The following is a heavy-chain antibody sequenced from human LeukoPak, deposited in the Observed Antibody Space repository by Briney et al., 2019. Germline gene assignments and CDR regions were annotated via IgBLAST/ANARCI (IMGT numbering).Heavy chain of an antibody. Sequence: SETLSLTCTVSGGSISSGDYYWSWIRQPPGKGLEWIGSIYYSGSTYYNPSLKSRVTISVDTSKNQFSLKLSSVTAADTAVYYCARPQESHYDFWSGYYTGGFDYWGQGTLVTVSS. CDR1: GGSISSGDYY. CDR3: ARPQESHYDFWSGYYTGGFDY. V-gene: IGHV4-39*01. CDR2: IYYSGST. J-gene: IGHJ4*02. D-gene: IGHD3-3*01.